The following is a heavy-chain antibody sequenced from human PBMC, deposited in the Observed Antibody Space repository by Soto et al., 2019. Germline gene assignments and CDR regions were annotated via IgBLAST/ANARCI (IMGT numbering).Heavy chain of an antibody. D-gene: IGHD6-6*01. V-gene: IGHV2-5*02. Sequence: SGLTLVNPTQTLTLTCTFSGFSLSTSGVGVGWIRQPPGKALEWLALIYWDDDKRYSPSLKSRLTITKDTSKNQVVLTMTNMDPVDTATYYCAHRHSSIAARRPYYFDYWGQGTLVTVSS. CDR2: IYWDDDK. CDR3: AHRHSSIAARRPYYFDY. CDR1: GFSLSTSGVG. J-gene: IGHJ4*02.